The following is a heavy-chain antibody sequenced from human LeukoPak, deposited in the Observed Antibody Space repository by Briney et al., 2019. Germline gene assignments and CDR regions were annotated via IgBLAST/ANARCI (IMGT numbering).Heavy chain of an antibody. J-gene: IGHJ4*02. CDR3: ASGLRYFDLYY. V-gene: IGHV4-59*08. CDR2: IYYSGST. Sequence: SETLSLTCTVSGGSISSYYWSWIRQPPGKGLEWIGYIYYSGSTNYNPSPKSRVTISVDTSKNQFSLKLSSVTAADTAGYYCASGLRYFDLYYWGQGTLVTVSS. CDR1: GGSISSYY. D-gene: IGHD3-9*01.